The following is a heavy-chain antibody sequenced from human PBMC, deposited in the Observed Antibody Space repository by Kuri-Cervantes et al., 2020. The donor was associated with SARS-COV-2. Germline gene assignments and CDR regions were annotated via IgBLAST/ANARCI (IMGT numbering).Heavy chain of an antibody. CDR1: GGSFSGYY. D-gene: IGHD3-10*01. Sequence: SQTLSLTCAVYGGSFSGYYWSWIRQPPGKGLEWIGEINHSGSTNYNPSLKSRVTISVDKSKNQFSLKLSSVTAADTAVYYCARDDYYGSGSYHFDYWGQGTLVTVSS. V-gene: IGHV4-34*01. CDR2: INHSGST. CDR3: ARDDYYGSGSYHFDY. J-gene: IGHJ4*02.